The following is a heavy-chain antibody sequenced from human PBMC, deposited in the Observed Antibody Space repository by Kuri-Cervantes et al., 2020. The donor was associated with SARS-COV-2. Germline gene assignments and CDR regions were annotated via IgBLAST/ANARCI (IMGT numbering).Heavy chain of an antibody. J-gene: IGHJ4*02. CDR1: GGSISSSNW. Sequence: SQTLSLTCAVSGGSISSSNWWSWIRQHPGKGLEWIGYIYYSGSTYHNPSLKSRVTISVDTSKNQFSLKLSSVTAADTAVYYCARIRGITIFGVAQHFDYWGRGTLVTVSS. CDR3: ARIRGITIFGVAQHFDY. CDR2: IYYSGST. V-gene: IGHV4-31*02. D-gene: IGHD3-3*01.